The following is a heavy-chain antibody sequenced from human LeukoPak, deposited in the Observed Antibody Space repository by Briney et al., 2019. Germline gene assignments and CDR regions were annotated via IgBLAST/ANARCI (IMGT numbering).Heavy chain of an antibody. Sequence: PGGSLRLSCAASGFTFSSYAMSWVRQAPGKGLEWVSAISGSGGSTYYADSVKGRFTISRDNSKNTLYLQMNSLRAEDTAVYYCARGGDYQLLPYYDFWSGYPGVFDYWGQGTLVTVSS. CDR3: ARGGDYQLLPYYDFWSGYPGVFDY. J-gene: IGHJ4*02. CDR2: ISGSGGST. D-gene: IGHD3-3*01. V-gene: IGHV3-23*01. CDR1: GFTFSSYA.